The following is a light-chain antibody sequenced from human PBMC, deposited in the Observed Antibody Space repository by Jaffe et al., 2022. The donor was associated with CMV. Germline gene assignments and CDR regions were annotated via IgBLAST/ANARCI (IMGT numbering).Light chain of an antibody. CDR3: QHYFSAPRT. CDR1: QSVLSTSNNKNY. V-gene: IGKV4-1*01. Sequence: IVMTQSPDSLAVSLGERATINCKSSQSVLSTSNNKNYLAWFQHKPGQPPRLLIYWASTRESGVPDRFSGSGSGTDFTLTISSLQAEDVAVYYCQHYFSAPRTFGQGTKVEIK. CDR2: WAS. J-gene: IGKJ1*01.